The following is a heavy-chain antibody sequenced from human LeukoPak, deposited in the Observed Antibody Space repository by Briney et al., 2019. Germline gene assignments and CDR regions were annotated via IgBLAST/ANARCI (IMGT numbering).Heavy chain of an antibody. CDR2: IIYSGNT. D-gene: IGHD5-24*01. Sequence: SETLSLTCTAFSGSISSTSYYWGWIRQAPGKGLEWIGGIIYSGNTYYNPSLKSRVTISVDTTKNQFSLKLSSVTAADTAVYYCAREEVVGEWLQYIQHWGQGTLVTVSS. CDR3: AREEVVGEWLQYIQH. V-gene: IGHV4-39*07. J-gene: IGHJ1*01. CDR1: SGSISSTSYY.